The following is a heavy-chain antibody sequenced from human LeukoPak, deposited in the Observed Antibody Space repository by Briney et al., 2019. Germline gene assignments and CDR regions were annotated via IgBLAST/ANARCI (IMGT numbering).Heavy chain of an antibody. V-gene: IGHV4-39*01. CDR2: IYYSGST. D-gene: IGHD6-13*01. J-gene: IGHJ4*02. CDR3: ARGLYLTTRGGAAAGFLDY. Sequence: PSETLSLTCTVSGGSISSSSYYWGWIRQPPGKGLEWIGSIYYSGSTYSNPSLQSRVTISVDTSKNQFSLKLNSVTAADTAVYYCARGLYLTTRGGAAAGFLDYWGQGTLVTVSS. CDR1: GGSISSSSYY.